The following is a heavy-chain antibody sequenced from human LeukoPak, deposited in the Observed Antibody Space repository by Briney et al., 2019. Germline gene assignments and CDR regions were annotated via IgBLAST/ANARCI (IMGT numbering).Heavy chain of an antibody. D-gene: IGHD3-10*01. CDR1: GGSISSGSYY. J-gene: IGHJ5*02. Sequence: SETLSLTCTVSGGSISSGSYYWSWIRQPAGKGLEWIGRIYTSGSTNYNPSLKSRVTISVDTSKNQFSLKLSSVTAADTAVYSWARAYYYGSGGFAPGGQGTLVTVPS. CDR2: IYTSGST. CDR3: ARAYYYGSGGFAP. V-gene: IGHV4-61*02.